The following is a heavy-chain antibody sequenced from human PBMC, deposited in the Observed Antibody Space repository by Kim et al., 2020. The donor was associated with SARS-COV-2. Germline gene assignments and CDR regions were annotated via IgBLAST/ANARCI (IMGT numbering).Heavy chain of an antibody. CDR1: GYSFTSYW. CDR3: ARHNWFGELPGWFDP. CDR2: IYPGDSDT. Sequence: GESLKISCKGSGYSFTSYWIGWVRQMPGKGLEWMGIIYPGDSDTRYSPSFQGQVTISADKSISTAYLQWSSLKASDTAMYYCARHNWFGELPGWFDPWGQGTLVTVSS. D-gene: IGHD3-10*01. J-gene: IGHJ5*02. V-gene: IGHV5-51*01.